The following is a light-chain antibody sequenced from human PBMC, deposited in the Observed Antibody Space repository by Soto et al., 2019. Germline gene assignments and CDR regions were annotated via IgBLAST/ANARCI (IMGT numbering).Light chain of an antibody. CDR3: SSYTSSSTLT. J-gene: IGLJ2*01. Sequence: QSALTQPASVSGSPGQSITISCTGTSSDVGAYNYVSWFQQHPGKAPKLMIYDVNNRPSGVSNRFSGSKSGNTASLTISGLQAEDEAYYYCSSYTSSSTLTFGGGTKLTVL. CDR1: SSDVGAYNY. V-gene: IGLV2-14*03. CDR2: DVN.